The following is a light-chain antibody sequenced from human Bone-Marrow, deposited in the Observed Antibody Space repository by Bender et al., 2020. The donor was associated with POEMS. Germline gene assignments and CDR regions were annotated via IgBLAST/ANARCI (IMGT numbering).Light chain of an antibody. CDR3: AVWDDSLNGWV. CDR1: SSNIGAHA. V-gene: IGLV1-44*01. J-gene: IGLJ3*02. Sequence: QSVLTQPPSASGTPGQRVTISCSGGSSNIGAHAVNWYQHLPGTAPKLLSFSSHRRPSEVPDRFSGSRSGTSASLAISGLQSGDGGDYYCAVWDDSLNGWVFGGGTRLTVL. CDR2: SSH.